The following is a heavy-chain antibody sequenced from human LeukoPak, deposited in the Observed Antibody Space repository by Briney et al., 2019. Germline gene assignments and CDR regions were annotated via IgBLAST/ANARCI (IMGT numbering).Heavy chain of an antibody. V-gene: IGHV3-30*02. Sequence: GRSLRLSCAASGFTFSSYGMHWVRQAPGKGLEWVAFIRYDGSNKYYADSVKGRFTISRDNPKNTLYLQMNSLRAEDTAVYYCAKEEAGRYFDWLFQYYYYMDVWGKGTTVTISS. D-gene: IGHD3-9*01. CDR2: IRYDGSNK. J-gene: IGHJ6*03. CDR1: GFTFSSYG. CDR3: AKEEAGRYFDWLFQYYYYMDV.